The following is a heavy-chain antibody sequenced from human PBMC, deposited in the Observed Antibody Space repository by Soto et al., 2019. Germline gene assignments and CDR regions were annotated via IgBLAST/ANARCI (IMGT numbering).Heavy chain of an antibody. J-gene: IGHJ4*02. CDR2: ISGSGGST. V-gene: IGHV3-23*01. D-gene: IGHD4-17*01. CDR1: GFTFSSYA. CDR3: AKSAYGDYVPSYFDY. Sequence: GGSLRLSCAASGFTFSSYAMSWVRQAPGKGLEWASAISGSGGSTYYADSVRGRFTISRDNSKNTLYLQMNSLRAEDTAVYYCAKSAYGDYVPSYFDYWGQGTLVTVSS.